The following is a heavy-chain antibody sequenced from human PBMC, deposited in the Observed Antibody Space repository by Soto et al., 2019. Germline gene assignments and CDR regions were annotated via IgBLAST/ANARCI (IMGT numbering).Heavy chain of an antibody. D-gene: IGHD3-10*01. V-gene: IGHV4-4*02. CDR1: GGSISSSNW. J-gene: IGHJ5*02. Sequence: QVQLQESGPGLVKPSGTLSLTCAVSGGSISSSNWWSWVRQPPGKGLEWIGEIYHSGSTNYNPSLKSRGTISVDKSTNQFSLRLSSVTAADTAVYYCARDYMVRGVMRWFDPWGQGTLVTVSS. CDR3: ARDYMVRGVMRWFDP. CDR2: IYHSGST.